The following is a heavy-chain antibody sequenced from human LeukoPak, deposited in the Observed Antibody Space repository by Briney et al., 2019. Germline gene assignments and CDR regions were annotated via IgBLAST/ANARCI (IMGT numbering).Heavy chain of an antibody. D-gene: IGHD2-2*01. V-gene: IGHV4-4*07. CDR1: GGSISSYY. CDR2: IYTSGST. CDR3: ARSDSTSWYAPSYFDY. Sequence: SETLSLTCTVSGGSISSYYWSWIRQPAGKGLEWIGRIYTSGSTNYNPSLKSRVTMSVDTSKNQFSLKLSSVTAADTAVYYCARSDSTSWYAPSYFDYWGQGTLVTVSS. J-gene: IGHJ4*02.